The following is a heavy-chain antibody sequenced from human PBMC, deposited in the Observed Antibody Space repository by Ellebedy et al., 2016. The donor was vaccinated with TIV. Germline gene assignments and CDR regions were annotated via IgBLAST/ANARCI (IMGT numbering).Heavy chain of an antibody. CDR3: ARQDCSSTSCYAD. V-gene: IGHV5-10-1*01. D-gene: IGHD2-2*01. CDR2: IDPSDSYT. J-gene: IGHJ4*02. Sequence: PGGSLRLSCKGSGYSFTSYWISWVRQMPGKGLEWMGRIDPSDSYTNYSPSFQGHVTISADKSISTAYLQWSSLKASDTAMYYCARQDCSSTSCYADWGQGTLVTVSS. CDR1: GYSFTSYW.